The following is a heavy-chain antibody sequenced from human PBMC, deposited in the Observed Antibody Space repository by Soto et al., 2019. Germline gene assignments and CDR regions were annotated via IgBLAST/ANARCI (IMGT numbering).Heavy chain of an antibody. D-gene: IGHD2-8*02. CDR1: GGPFRDAYSY. J-gene: IGHJ3*02. CDR2: LSYTGST. V-gene: IGHV4-30-4*01. CDR3: ARELEGGVFDI. Sequence: TLSLTCTVSGGPFRDAYSYWTWIRQPPGKGLEWMGYLSYTGSTYYNPSLRNRATISVDESSNHLSLRLSSVTAADTAVYYCARELEGGVFDIWGRGTLVTVSS.